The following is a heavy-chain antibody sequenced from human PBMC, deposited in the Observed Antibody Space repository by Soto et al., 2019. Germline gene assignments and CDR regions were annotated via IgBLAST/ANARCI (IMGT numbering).Heavy chain of an antibody. CDR2: INPNSGGT. CDR3: ARDKIASAGTLGY. J-gene: IGHJ4*02. Sequence: GASVKISCKASGYTVTGYYMHWVRQAPGQGLEWMGWINPNSGGTNYAQKFQGWVTMTRDTSISPAYMDLSRLRSDDTAVYYCARDKIASAGTLGYWGQGTLVTVSS. D-gene: IGHD6-13*01. V-gene: IGHV1-2*04. CDR1: GYTVTGYY.